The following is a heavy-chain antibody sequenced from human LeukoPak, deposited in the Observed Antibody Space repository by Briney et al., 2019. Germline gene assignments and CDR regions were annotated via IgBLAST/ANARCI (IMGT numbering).Heavy chain of an antibody. CDR3: ARDNRSYYYYYYGMDV. V-gene: IGHV4-4*02. J-gene: IGHJ6*04. CDR1: GGSISSSNW. CDR2: IYHSGST. Sequence: SETLSLTCAVSGGSISSSNWWSWVRQPPGKGLEWIGEIYHSGSTNYNPSLKSRVTISVDKSKNQFCLKLSSVTAADTAVYYCARDNRSYYYYYYGMDVWGKGTTVTVSS.